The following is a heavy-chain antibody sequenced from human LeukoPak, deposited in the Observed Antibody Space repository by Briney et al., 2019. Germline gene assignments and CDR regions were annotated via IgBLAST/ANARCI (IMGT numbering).Heavy chain of an antibody. Sequence: NPSETLSLTCIVSGDSISSGSYYWGWIRQPPGKGLEWIGSIYYSGTTYYNPSLKSRATISVDTSKNQFSLKVSSVTAADTAFYYCARNDVPLKFDYWGQGTLVTVSS. J-gene: IGHJ4*02. D-gene: IGHD2-2*01. CDR1: GDSISSGSYY. V-gene: IGHV4-39*01. CDR2: IYYSGTT. CDR3: ARNDVPLKFDY.